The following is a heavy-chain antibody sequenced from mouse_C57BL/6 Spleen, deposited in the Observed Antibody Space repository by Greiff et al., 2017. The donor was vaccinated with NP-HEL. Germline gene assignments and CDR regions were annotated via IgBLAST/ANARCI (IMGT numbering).Heavy chain of an antibody. V-gene: IGHV1-50*01. D-gene: IGHD1-1*01. CDR2: IDPSDSYT. CDR1: GYTFTSYW. J-gene: IGHJ2*01. CDR3: ARSIYYYGSSYYFDY. Sequence: QVQLQQPGAELVKPGASVKLSCKASGYTFTSYWMQWVKQRPGQGLEWIGEIDPSDSYTNSNQKFKGKATLTVDTSSSTAYMQLSSLTSEDSAVYYCARSIYYYGSSYYFDYWGQGTTLTVSS.